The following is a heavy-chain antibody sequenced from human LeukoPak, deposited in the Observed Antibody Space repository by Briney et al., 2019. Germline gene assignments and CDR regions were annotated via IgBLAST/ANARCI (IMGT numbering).Heavy chain of an antibody. J-gene: IGHJ4*02. V-gene: IGHV3-20*04. Sequence: RPGGSLRLSCAASGFTFDDYGMSWVRQAPGKGLEWVSGINWNGGSTGYADSVKGRFTISRDNAKNSLYLQMNSLRAEDTALYYCARASGYSSSWYGSVYWGQGTLVTLSS. D-gene: IGHD6-13*01. CDR3: ARASGYSSSWYGSVY. CDR2: INWNGGST. CDR1: GFTFDDYG.